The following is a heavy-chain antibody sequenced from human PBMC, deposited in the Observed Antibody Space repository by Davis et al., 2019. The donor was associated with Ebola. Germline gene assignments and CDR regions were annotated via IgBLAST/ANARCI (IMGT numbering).Heavy chain of an antibody. CDR2: INHSGST. Sequence: ESLKISCAASGFTFSSYAMHWVRQPPGKGLEWMGQINHSGSTNCNPSLKSRVTISVDTSKNQFSLKLSSVTAADTAVYYCARDIVVVPASLVGYYYYYMDVWGKGTTVTVSS. J-gene: IGHJ6*03. V-gene: IGHV4-34*01. D-gene: IGHD2-2*01. CDR1: GFTFSSYA. CDR3: ARDIVVVPASLVGYYYYYMDV.